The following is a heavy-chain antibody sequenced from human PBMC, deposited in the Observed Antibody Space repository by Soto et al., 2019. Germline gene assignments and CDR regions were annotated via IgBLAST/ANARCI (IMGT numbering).Heavy chain of an antibody. CDR3: ARGASIVVVPAVYQGAFDI. Sequence: ASVKVSCKASGYPFTCYYMHWVLQAPGQGLEWMGWINPNSGGTNYAQKFQGWVTMTRDTSISTAYMELSRLRSDDTAVYYCARGASIVVVPAVYQGAFDIWGQGTMVTVSS. V-gene: IGHV1-2*04. CDR2: INPNSGGT. J-gene: IGHJ3*02. D-gene: IGHD2-2*01. CDR1: GYPFTCYY.